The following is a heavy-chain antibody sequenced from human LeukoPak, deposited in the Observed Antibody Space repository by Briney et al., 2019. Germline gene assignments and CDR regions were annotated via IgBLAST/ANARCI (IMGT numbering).Heavy chain of an antibody. CDR3: ARDRRLGDGGNPPGYYFDY. Sequence: ASVKVSCKASGYTFTSYGISWVRQAPGQGLEWMGWISAYNGNTNYAQKLQGRVTMTTDTSTSTAYMELSSLRSEDTAVYYCARDRRLGDGGNPPGYYFDYWGQGTLVTVSS. V-gene: IGHV1-18*01. CDR2: ISAYNGNT. J-gene: IGHJ4*02. CDR1: GYTFTSYG. D-gene: IGHD4-23*01.